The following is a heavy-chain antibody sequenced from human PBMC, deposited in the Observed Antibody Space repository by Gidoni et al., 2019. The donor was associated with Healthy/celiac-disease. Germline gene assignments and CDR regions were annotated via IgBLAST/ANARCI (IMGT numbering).Heavy chain of an antibody. V-gene: IGHV1-8*01. Sequence: QVQLVQSGAEVRKPGASVKVSCKASGYTFTSYDINWVRQATGQGLEWMGWMNPNSGNTGYAQKFQGRVTMTRNNSISTAYMELSSLRSEDTAVDYCARQLWPYYYYGMDVWGQGTTVTVSS. J-gene: IGHJ6*02. CDR3: ARQLWPYYYYGMDV. D-gene: IGHD5-18*01. CDR1: GYTFTSYD. CDR2: MNPNSGNT.